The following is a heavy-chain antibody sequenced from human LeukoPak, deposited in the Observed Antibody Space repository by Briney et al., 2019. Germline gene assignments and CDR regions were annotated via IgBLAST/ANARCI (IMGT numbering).Heavy chain of an antibody. V-gene: IGHV3-11*04. J-gene: IGHJ5*02. Sequence: GGSLRLSCVASGFTFSDFYMTWIRQAPGKGLEWISHISNTGSTQHYADSVKGRFTISRDNAQNLVFLQMNSLTAEDAAVYFCARAMNYLGSWFDPWGQGTLVSVSS. CDR2: ISNTGSTQ. CDR1: GFTFSDFY. CDR3: ARAMNYLGSWFDP. D-gene: IGHD5-24*01.